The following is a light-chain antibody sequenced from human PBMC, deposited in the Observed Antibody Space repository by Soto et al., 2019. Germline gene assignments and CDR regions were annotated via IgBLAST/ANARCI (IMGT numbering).Light chain of an antibody. CDR3: SSYTSSSPLV. V-gene: IGLV2-14*01. J-gene: IGLJ1*01. Sequence: QSVLTQPRSVSGSLGQSVTISCTGTSSDVGGYNYVSWYQQHPGKAPKLMIYEVSNRPSGVSNRFSGSKSGNTASLTISGLQAEDEADYYCSSYTSSSPLVFGTGTKVTVL. CDR1: SSDVGGYNY. CDR2: EVS.